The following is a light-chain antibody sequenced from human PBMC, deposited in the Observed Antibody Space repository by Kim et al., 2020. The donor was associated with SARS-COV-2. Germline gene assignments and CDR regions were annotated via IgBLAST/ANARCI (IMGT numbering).Light chain of an antibody. Sequence: PGKGATLSCRASQSVSSNVAWYQQKPGQAPRLLIYGASTRATGIPARFSGSESGTEFTLTISSLQSEDFAVYYCQQYNNWPLTFGQGKRLEIK. J-gene: IGKJ5*01. CDR2: GAS. V-gene: IGKV3-15*01. CDR3: QQYNNWPLT. CDR1: QSVSSN.